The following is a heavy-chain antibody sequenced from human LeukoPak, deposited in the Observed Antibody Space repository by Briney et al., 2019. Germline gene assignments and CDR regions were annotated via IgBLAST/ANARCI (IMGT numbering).Heavy chain of an antibody. CDR1: GGSISSGGYY. V-gene: IGHV4-31*01. CDR3: ARGQGVRGFNWFDP. D-gene: IGHD3-10*01. CDR2: IYYSGST. J-gene: IGHJ5*02. Sequence: SETLSLTCTVSGGSISSGGYYWSWIRQHPGKGLEWIGYIYYSGSTYYNPSLKSLVTISVDTSKNQFSLKLSSVPAADTAVYYCARGQGVRGFNWFDPWGQGTLVTVSS.